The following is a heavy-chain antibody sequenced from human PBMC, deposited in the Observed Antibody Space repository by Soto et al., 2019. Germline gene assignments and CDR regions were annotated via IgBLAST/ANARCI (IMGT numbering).Heavy chain of an antibody. CDR1: GGSFSGYY. J-gene: IGHJ4*02. CDR2: INHSGST. Sequence: SETLSLTCAVYGGSFSGYYWSWIRQPPGKGLEWIGEINHSGSTNYNPSIKSRVTISVDTSKNEFSLKLSSVTAADTAVYYWARGYDWGYFDYWGQGTLVTVSS. D-gene: IGHD7-27*01. CDR3: ARGYDWGYFDY. V-gene: IGHV4-34*01.